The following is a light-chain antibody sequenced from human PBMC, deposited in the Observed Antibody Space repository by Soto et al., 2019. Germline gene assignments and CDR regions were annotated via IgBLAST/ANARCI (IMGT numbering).Light chain of an antibody. CDR1: SSDVGGYNY. CDR3: SSYAGSNNLV. CDR2: EVN. Sequence: QSALTQPPSASGSPGQSVTISCTGTSSDVGGYNYVSWYQQHPGKAPKLMIYEVNKRPSGVPDRFSGSKSGNTASLTVSGLQGEDEDEYYCSSYAGSNNLVFGGGTQLTVL. J-gene: IGLJ2*01. V-gene: IGLV2-8*01.